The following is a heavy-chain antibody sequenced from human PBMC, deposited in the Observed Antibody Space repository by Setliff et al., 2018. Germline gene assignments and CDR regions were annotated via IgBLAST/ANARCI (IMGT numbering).Heavy chain of an antibody. CDR1: GYPFTTSG. V-gene: IGHV1-18*01. CDR2: IQTNSDER. CDR3: VREREGGYFDY. J-gene: IGHJ4*02. D-gene: IGHD1-26*01. Sequence: ASVKVSCKASGYPFTTSGLSWVRQAPGQGLEWLGWIQTNSDERIYAQKMQDRLFMNTDTSTSTAYMELRNLRSDDTAVYYCVREREGGYFDYWGQGALVTVSS.